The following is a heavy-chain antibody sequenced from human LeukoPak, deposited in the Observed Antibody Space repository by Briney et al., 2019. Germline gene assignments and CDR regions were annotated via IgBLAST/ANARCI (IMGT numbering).Heavy chain of an antibody. CDR3: ARDLSPQVGRGSPYFDY. CDR2: IYSSGST. J-gene: IGHJ4*02. CDR1: GGSISSGSYY. V-gene: IGHV4-61*02. D-gene: IGHD2/OR15-2a*01. Sequence: SQTLSLTCTVSGGSISSGSYYWTWIRQPAGKGLEWIGRIYSSGSTNYNPSLKSRVTISVDTSKNQFSLKLSSVTPEDTAVYYCARDLSPQVGRGSPYFDYWGQGTLVTVSS.